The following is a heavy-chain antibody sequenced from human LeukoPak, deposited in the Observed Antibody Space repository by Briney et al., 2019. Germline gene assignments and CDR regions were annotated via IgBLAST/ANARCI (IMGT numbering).Heavy chain of an antibody. Sequence: GGSLRLSSAASGFTFSSYAMSWVRQAPDKGLEWVAVTSDDGNDKYYADSVKGRFTISRDNSKNTLYQQMNSLRTEDTAIYYCATVDDLDAFGIWGQGTMVTVSS. CDR2: TSDDGNDK. D-gene: IGHD2-2*03. CDR3: ATVDDLDAFGI. V-gene: IGHV3-30*04. CDR1: GFTFSSYA. J-gene: IGHJ3*02.